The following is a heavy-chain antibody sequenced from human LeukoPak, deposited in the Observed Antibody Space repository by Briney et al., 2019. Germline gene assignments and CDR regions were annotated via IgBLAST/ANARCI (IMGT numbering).Heavy chain of an antibody. CDR2: ISAYNGNT. D-gene: IGHD2-2*02. Sequence: GASVKVSCKASGYTFTSYGISWVRQAPGQGLEWMGWISAYNGNTNYAQKLQGRVTMTTDTSTSTAYMELRSLRSDDTAVYYCARGLDYCSSTSCYRGGTWFDPWGQGTLVTVSS. CDR3: ARGLDYCSSTSCYRGGTWFDP. V-gene: IGHV1-18*01. CDR1: GYTFTSYG. J-gene: IGHJ5*02.